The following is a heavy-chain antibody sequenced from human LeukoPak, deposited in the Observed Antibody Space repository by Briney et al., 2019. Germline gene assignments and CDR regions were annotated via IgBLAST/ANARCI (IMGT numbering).Heavy chain of an antibody. Sequence: GGSLRLSCGASGFTFRGYDMAWVRQAPGKGLEWVSNISSSGDNKYYTDSVKGRFTVSRDNSKNTLYLQMNSLRAEATAVYFCAKDKTNSIWRFFDYWGQGTLVTVSS. V-gene: IGHV3-23*01. J-gene: IGHJ4*02. CDR3: AKDKTNSIWRFFDY. D-gene: IGHD6-13*01. CDR2: ISSSGDNK. CDR1: GFTFRGYD.